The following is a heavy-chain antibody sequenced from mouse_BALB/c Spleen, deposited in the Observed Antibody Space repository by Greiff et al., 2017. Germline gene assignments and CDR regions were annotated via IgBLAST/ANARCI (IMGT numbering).Heavy chain of an antibody. D-gene: IGHD1-1*01. CDR2: INPYNDGT. CDR1: GYTFTSYV. CDR3: ASVVAYYAMDY. Sequence: EVQLQQSGPELVKPGASVKMSCKASGYTFTSYVMHWVKQKPGQGLEWIGYINPYNDGTKYNEKFKGKATLTSDKSSSTAYMELSSLTSEDSAVYYCASVVAYYAMDYWGQGTSVTVSS. J-gene: IGHJ4*01. V-gene: IGHV1-14*01.